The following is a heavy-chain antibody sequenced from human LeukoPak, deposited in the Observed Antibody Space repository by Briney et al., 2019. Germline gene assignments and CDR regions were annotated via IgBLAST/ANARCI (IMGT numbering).Heavy chain of an antibody. CDR3: ARGAATGYYFDY. CDR1: GGSFSGYY. V-gene: IGHV4-34*01. CDR2: INHSGST. D-gene: IGHD6-25*01. Sequence: SETLSLTCAVCGGSFSGYYWSWIRQPPGKGLEWIGEINHSGSTNYNPSLKSRVTISVDTSKNQFSLKLSSVTAADTAVYYCARGAATGYYFDYWGQGTLVTVSS. J-gene: IGHJ4*02.